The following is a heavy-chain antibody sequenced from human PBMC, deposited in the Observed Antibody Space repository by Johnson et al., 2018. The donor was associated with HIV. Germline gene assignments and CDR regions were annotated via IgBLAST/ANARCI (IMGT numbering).Heavy chain of an antibody. CDR1: GFTFSSYG. V-gene: IGHV3-30*03. CDR2: ISYDGSNK. CDR3: ARFEGFITTLRVVGDAFDI. Sequence: QVQLVESGGGVVQPGRSLRLSCVASGFTFSSYGIHWVRQAPGKGLEWVAVISYDGSNKYYADSVKGRFTISRDNAMNSLYLQMNSLRADDTAVYYCARFEGFITTLRVVGDAFDIWGQGTMVTVSS. J-gene: IGHJ3*02. D-gene: IGHD3-10*01.